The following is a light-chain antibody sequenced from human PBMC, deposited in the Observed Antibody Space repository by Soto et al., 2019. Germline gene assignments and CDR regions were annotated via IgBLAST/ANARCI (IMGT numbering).Light chain of an antibody. CDR1: QSISSW. Sequence: DIQMTQSHSTLSASVGDRVTITCRASQSISSWLAWYQQKPGKAPKLLIYKTSSLESGVPSRFRGSGSGTEFTLTISSLQPDDFATYYGQQYNSYWTFGQGTKVEI. CDR3: QQYNSYWT. J-gene: IGKJ1*01. CDR2: KTS. V-gene: IGKV1-5*03.